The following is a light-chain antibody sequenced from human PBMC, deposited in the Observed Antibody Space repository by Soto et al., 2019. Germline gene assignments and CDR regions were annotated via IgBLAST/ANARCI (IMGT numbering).Light chain of an antibody. CDR2: DAS. CDR3: QQRSNSPWT. Sequence: EIVLTQSPATLSLSPGERATLSCRASQSVSSYLAWYQQKPGQSPRLLIYDASNRATGIPARFSGSGSGTDFTLTISRLEHEDFAVYYCQQRSNSPWTFGQGTKVEIK. CDR1: QSVSSY. V-gene: IGKV3-11*01. J-gene: IGKJ1*01.